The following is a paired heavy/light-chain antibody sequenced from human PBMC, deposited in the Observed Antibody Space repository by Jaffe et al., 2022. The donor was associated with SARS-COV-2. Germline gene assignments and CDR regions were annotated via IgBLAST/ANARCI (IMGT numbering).Heavy chain of an antibody. CDR3: LKTFYSDSSGDY. Sequence: EVQLVESGGGLVKPGGSLRLSCAASGLTFSNVWMSWVRQAPGKGLEWVGRIKSGSGDGATDYAAPVKGRFTISRDDSKNTLYLQMNSLKTEDTAMYYCLKTFYSDSSGDYWGQGTLVTVSS. V-gene: IGHV3-15*01. D-gene: IGHD3-22*01. CDR2: IKSGSGDGAT. J-gene: IGHJ4*02. CDR1: GLTFSNVW.
Light chain of an antibody. CDR2: KAS. V-gene: IGKV1-5*03. CDR3: QQYNTYSRTWT. J-gene: IGKJ1*01. Sequence: DIQMTQSPSTLSASVGDRVTITCRASQSISNWLAWYQQKPGKAPKLLIYKASNLQSGVPSRFSGSASGTEFTLTISSLQPDDFATYYCQQYNTYSRTWTFGQGTKVEIK. CDR1: QSISNW.